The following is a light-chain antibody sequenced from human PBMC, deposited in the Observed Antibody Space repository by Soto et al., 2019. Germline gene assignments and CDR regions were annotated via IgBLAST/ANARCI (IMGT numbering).Light chain of an antibody. V-gene: IGKV1-8*01. CDR1: QGVSSY. CDR3: QQYDSYPQT. CDR2: AAS. J-gene: IGKJ1*01. Sequence: AIRMTQSPSSFSASTGDRVTITCRASQGVSSYLAWYQQKPGKAPKLLIYAASTLQNGVPSRFSGSGSGTDFPLTLSCLQFEDFATFYWQQYDSYPQTFGQGTKVEIK.